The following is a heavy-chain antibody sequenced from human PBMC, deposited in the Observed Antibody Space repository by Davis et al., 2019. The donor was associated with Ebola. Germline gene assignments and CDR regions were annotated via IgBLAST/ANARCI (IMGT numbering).Heavy chain of an antibody. D-gene: IGHD6-13*01. V-gene: IGHV3-49*03. Sequence: PGGSLRLSCAASGFTFSSYAMSWFRQAPGKGLEWVGFIRSKAYGGTTDYAASVKGRFTISRDDSKSIAYLQMNSLKTEDTAVYFCSREAPGTGLLAYWGQGTLVTVSS. J-gene: IGHJ4*02. CDR1: GFTFSSYA. CDR2: IRSKAYGGTT. CDR3: SREAPGTGLLAY.